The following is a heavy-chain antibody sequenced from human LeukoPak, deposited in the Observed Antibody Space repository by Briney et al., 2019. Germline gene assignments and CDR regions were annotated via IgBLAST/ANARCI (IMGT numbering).Heavy chain of an antibody. CDR3: AKDGRYSYGSIY. D-gene: IGHD5-18*01. V-gene: IGHV3-30*18. CDR2: ISYDGSNK. Sequence: GGSLRLSCAASGFTFSSYGMHWVRQAPGKGLEWVAVISYDGSNKYYADSVKGRFTISRDNSKNTLYLQMNSLRAEDTAVYYCAKDGRYSYGSIYWGQGTLVTVSS. CDR1: GFTFSSYG. J-gene: IGHJ4*02.